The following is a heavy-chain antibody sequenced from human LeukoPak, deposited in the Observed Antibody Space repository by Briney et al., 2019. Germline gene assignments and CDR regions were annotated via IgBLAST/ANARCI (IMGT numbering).Heavy chain of an antibody. V-gene: IGHV3-33*08. Sequence: GGSLRLSCAASGFTFSSYGMHWVRQAPGRGLEWVAVIWYDGSNKYYADSVKGRFTISRDNSKNTLYLQMNSLTAEDTAAYYCARSTWNVVVINFDYWGQGTLVTVSS. D-gene: IGHD3-22*01. CDR2: IWYDGSNK. J-gene: IGHJ4*02. CDR1: GFTFSSYG. CDR3: ARSTWNVVVINFDY.